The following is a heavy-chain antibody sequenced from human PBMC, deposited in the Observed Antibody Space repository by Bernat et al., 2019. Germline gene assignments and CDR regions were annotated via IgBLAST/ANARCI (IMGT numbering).Heavy chain of an antibody. J-gene: IGHJ4*02. CDR3: ASGVDPEGNGGATLDY. D-gene: IGHD1-26*01. CDR1: GGSISSGGYY. Sequence: QVQLQESGPGLVKPSQTLSLTCTVSGGSISSGGYYWSWIRQHPGKGLEWIGYIYYSGSTYYNPSLKSRVTISVDTSKNQFSLKLSSVTAADTAVYYCASGVDPEGNGGATLDYWGQGTLVTVSS. CDR2: IYYSGST. V-gene: IGHV4-31*03.